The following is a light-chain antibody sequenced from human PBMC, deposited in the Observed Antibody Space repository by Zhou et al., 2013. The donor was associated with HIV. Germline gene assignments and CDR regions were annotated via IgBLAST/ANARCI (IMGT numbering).Light chain of an antibody. J-gene: IGKJ2*01. CDR2: GAF. Sequence: DIQMTQSPSTLSASVGDRVTISCRASQSLSALLAWYQQKPGKAPKLLIYGAFSLDTGVPSRFSGGGSGTDFTLTISSLQPDDFATYYCQQYVRFPYTFGQGTKLEIK. CDR1: QSLSAL. CDR3: QQYVRFPYT. V-gene: IGKV1-5*03.